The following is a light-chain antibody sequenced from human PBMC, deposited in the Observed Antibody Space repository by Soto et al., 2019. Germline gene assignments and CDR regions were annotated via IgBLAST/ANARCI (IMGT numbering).Light chain of an antibody. Sequence: HSVLTQPASVSGAPGQAITISCTGSSSDVGNNNYVSWYQQNPGKAPKVMIYDVTNRPSGVSNRFSGSKSGNTASLTISGLHAEDEADYCCSSFTGSSYVFGTGTKVTVL. CDR1: SSDVGNNNY. CDR2: DVT. CDR3: SSFTGSSYV. V-gene: IGLV2-14*01. J-gene: IGLJ1*01.